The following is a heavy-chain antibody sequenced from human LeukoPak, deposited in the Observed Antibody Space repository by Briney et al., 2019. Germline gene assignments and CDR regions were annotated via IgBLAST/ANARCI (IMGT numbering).Heavy chain of an antibody. CDR3: VRGDVSSGYYTGPFDY. V-gene: IGHV1-2*02. D-gene: IGHD3-22*01. CDR2: INPKSGGT. CDR1: GYTFTVYY. J-gene: IGHJ4*02. Sequence: ASVKVSCKTSGYTFTVYYMHWVRQAPGQGLEWMGWINPKSGGTNYAQKFQGRVTMTGDTSITTAYMELSRLRSDDTAVFYCVRGDVSSGYYTGPFDYWGQGTLVTVSS.